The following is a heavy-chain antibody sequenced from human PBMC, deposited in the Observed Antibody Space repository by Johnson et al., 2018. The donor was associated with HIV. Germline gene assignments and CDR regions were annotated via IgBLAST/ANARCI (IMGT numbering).Heavy chain of an antibody. CDR3: ARARAIVVNP. CDR1: GFTFSSYA. V-gene: IGHV3-30*04. CDR2: ISSNEDKK. Sequence: QVQLVESGGGLVQPGGSLRLSCAASGFTFSSYAMSWVRQAPGTGLEWVAVISSNEDKKYYADSVKGRLTISRDNSKNTLYLQMSSLRTEDTAVYYCARARAIVVNPWGQGTMVTVSS. J-gene: IGHJ3*01. D-gene: IGHD3-22*01.